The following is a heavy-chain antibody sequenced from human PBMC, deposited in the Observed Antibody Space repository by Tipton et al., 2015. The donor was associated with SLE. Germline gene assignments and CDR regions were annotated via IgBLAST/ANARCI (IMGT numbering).Heavy chain of an antibody. CDR1: GGSFSGYY. CDR2: INHSGST. D-gene: IGHD4-23*01. V-gene: IGHV4-34*01. Sequence: TLSLTCAVYGGSFSGYYWSWIRQPPGKGLEWIGEINHSGSTNYNPSLKSRVTISMDTSKNQLSLKLSSVTAADPAVYYCARGGRGDGGNPFDPWGQGTLVTVSS. J-gene: IGHJ5*02. CDR3: ARGGRGDGGNPFDP.